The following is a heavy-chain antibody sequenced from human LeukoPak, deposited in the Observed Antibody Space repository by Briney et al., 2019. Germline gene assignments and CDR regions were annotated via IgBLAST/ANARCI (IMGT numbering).Heavy chain of an antibody. CDR1: GFTFTAYW. CDR2: TNRDDSIT. V-gene: IGHV3-74*01. CDR3: ARSHNYYDNSGDLY. Sequence: PGGSLRLSCAASGFTFTAYWMHWVSQTPGKGLVWVERTNRDDSITDYADSVKGRFTISRDNAKNTLYLQMNSLSAEDSAVYYCARSHNYYDNSGDLYWGQGTLVTVSS. D-gene: IGHD3-22*01. J-gene: IGHJ4*02.